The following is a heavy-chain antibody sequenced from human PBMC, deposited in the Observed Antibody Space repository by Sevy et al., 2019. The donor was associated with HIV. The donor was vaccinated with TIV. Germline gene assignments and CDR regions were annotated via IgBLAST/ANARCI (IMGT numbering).Heavy chain of an antibody. Sequence: GGSLRLSCAASGFTFDDYAMHWVRQAPGKGLEWVSGSSWNSGSIGYADSVKGRFTISRDNAKNSLYLQMNSLRAEDTALYYCAKDMGEGRDYYYGMDVWGQGTTVTVSS. CDR1: GFTFDDYA. D-gene: IGHD3-16*01. J-gene: IGHJ6*02. CDR2: SSWNSGSI. V-gene: IGHV3-9*01. CDR3: AKDMGEGRDYYYGMDV.